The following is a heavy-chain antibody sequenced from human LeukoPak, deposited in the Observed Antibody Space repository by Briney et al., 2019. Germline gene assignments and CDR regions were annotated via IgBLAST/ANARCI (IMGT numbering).Heavy chain of an antibody. V-gene: IGHV1-2*02. CDR3: ERVAVAGRWGWFDP. CDR1: GYTFTGYY. J-gene: IGHJ5*02. D-gene: IGHD6-19*01. Sequence: ASVKVSCKASGYTFTGYYMYWVRQAPGQGLGWMGWINPNNGGTNYAQKFQGRVTMTRDTSISTAYMELSRLRSEDTAVYYCERVAVAGRWGWFDPWGQGTLVTVSS. CDR2: INPNNGGT.